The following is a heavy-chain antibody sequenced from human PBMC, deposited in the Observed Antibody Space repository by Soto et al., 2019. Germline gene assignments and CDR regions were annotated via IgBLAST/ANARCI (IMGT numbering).Heavy chain of an antibody. CDR1: GFSFDDYG. J-gene: IGHJ4*02. CDR2: ISWNSGDI. D-gene: IGHD2-2*03. V-gene: IGHV3-9*01. CDR3: AKDNDLDRDGPFDY. Sequence: EVQLVESGGGSVQPGRSLRLSCAASGFSFDDYGMNWVRQGPGKGLEWGSGISWNSGDIYYADSVKGRFNISRDNAKRSLYLQMNSLRTEDTALYYCAKDNDLDRDGPFDYWGQGILVTVSS.